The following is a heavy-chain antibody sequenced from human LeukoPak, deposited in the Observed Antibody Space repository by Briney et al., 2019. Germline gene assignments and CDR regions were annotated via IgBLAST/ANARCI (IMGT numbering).Heavy chain of an antibody. Sequence: GRSLRLSCAASGFTFSSYAMYWVRQAPGKGLEWVAVISHDGSNKYYADSVKGRFTISRDNSKNTLYLQMNSLRAEDTAVYYCARGGYYYDSSGSFDYWGQGTLVTVSS. V-gene: IGHV3-30-3*01. CDR1: GFTFSSYA. J-gene: IGHJ4*02. CDR3: ARGGYYYDSSGSFDY. D-gene: IGHD3-22*01. CDR2: ISHDGSNK.